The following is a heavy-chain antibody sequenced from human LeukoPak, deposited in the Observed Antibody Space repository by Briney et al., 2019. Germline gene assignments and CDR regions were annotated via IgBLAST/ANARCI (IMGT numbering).Heavy chain of an antibody. Sequence: GESLKISCKASGYSFTSYWIAWVRQMPGKGLEGMGIIYPGDSDTRYSPSFRGQVIISADESISTAFLQWSSLKTSDTAMYYCARAPTSLSNPYYFDCWGQGALVTVSS. J-gene: IGHJ4*02. CDR1: GYSFTSYW. D-gene: IGHD4-11*01. V-gene: IGHV5-51*01. CDR3: ARAPTSLSNPYYFDC. CDR2: IYPGDSDT.